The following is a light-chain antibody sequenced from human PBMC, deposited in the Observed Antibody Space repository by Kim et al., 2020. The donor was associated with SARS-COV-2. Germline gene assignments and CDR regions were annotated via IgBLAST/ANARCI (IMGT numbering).Light chain of an antibody. CDR2: GAS. CDR3: QQYNNWWT. J-gene: IGKJ1*01. Sequence: ETVMTQSPDTLSVSPGERATLSCRASQSVSSNLAWYQQRPGQAPRLLIYGASTRATGIPARFSGSGSGTEFTLTISSLQSEDFAVYYCQQYNNWWTFGQGTKVDIK. V-gene: IGKV3-15*01. CDR1: QSVSSN.